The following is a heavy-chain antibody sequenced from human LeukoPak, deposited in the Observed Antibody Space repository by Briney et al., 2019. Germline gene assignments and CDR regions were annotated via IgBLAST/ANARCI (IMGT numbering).Heavy chain of an antibody. CDR3: ARGVPYYYGSGSYQIDY. CDR1: GGSINNYY. J-gene: IGHJ4*02. CDR2: IYYSGSS. Sequence: SETLSLTCTVSGGSINNYYWSWIRQPPGKGLEWIGYIYYSGSSHYNPSLKSRVTMSVDTSKNQFSLRLSSVTAADTAVYYCARGVPYYYGSGSYQIDYWGQGTLVTVSS. D-gene: IGHD3-10*01. V-gene: IGHV4-59*01.